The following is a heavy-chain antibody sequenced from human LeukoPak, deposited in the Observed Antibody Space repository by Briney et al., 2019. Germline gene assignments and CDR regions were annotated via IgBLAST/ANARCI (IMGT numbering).Heavy chain of an antibody. CDR1: GFTFSSYW. Sequence: GGSLRLSCAASGFTFSSYWMSWVRQAPGKGLEWVANIKQDGSEKYYVDSVKGRFTISRDNAKNSLYLQMSSLRADDTAVYYCARAPSIFGVGTPVDYWGQGTLVTVSS. J-gene: IGHJ4*02. V-gene: IGHV3-7*01. D-gene: IGHD3-3*01. CDR3: ARAPSIFGVGTPVDY. CDR2: IKQDGSEK.